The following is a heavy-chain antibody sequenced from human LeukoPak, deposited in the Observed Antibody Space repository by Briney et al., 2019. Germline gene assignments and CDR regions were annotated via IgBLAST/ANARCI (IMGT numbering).Heavy chain of an antibody. J-gene: IGHJ4*02. D-gene: IGHD2-2*01. CDR1: GGSISSYY. CDR3: ARVEAYCSSTSCYGGSFDY. CDR2: IYYSGST. V-gene: IGHV4-59*01. Sequence: NPSETLSLTCTVSGGSISSYYWSWIRQPPGKGLEWIGYIYYSGSTDYNPSLKSRVTISVDTPKNQFSLKLSSVTAADTAVYYCARVEAYCSSTSCYGGSFDYWGQGTLVTVSS.